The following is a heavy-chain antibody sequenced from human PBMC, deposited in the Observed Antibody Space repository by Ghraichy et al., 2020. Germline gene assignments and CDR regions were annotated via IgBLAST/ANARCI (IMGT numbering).Heavy chain of an antibody. Sequence: GSLRLSCAASGFTFSSYGMHWVRQAPGKGLEWVAVIWYDGSNKYYADSVKGRFTISRDNSKNTLYLQMNSLRAEDTAVYYCARDKPDIVVVPAAIPGRDNWFDPWGQGTLVTVSS. J-gene: IGHJ5*02. V-gene: IGHV3-33*01. CDR3: ARDKPDIVVVPAAIPGRDNWFDP. D-gene: IGHD2-2*02. CDR1: GFTFSSYG. CDR2: IWYDGSNK.